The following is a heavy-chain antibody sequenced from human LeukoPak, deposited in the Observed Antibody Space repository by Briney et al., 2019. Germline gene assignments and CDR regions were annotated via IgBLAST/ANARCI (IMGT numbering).Heavy chain of an antibody. J-gene: IGHJ4*02. CDR2: MNNSGNT. V-gene: IGHV4-34*01. CDR1: GGSFSGYY. CDR3: ARGDILTGYSF. D-gene: IGHD3-9*01. Sequence: PSETLSLTCAVYGGSFSGYYWSWIRQPPGKGLEWIGEMNNSGNTNYNPSRKRRVTISVEKSKNQFSLKLNSVTAADTAVYYCARGDILTGYSFWGQGTLVTVSS.